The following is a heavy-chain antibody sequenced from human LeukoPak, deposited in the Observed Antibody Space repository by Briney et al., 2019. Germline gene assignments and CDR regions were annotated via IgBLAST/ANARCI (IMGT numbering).Heavy chain of an antibody. J-gene: IGHJ6*03. CDR3: ARAPERWYSYGSYTYYYMDV. D-gene: IGHD5-18*01. V-gene: IGHV4-59*01. CDR2: ISYIGST. CDR1: GGSISSYY. Sequence: SETLSLTCTVSGGSISSYYWNWIRQPPGKGLEWIGSISYIGSTNYNPSLESRVTISVDTSKNQISLKLSSVTAADTTVYYCARAPERWYSYGSYTYYYMDVWGKGTTVTVSS.